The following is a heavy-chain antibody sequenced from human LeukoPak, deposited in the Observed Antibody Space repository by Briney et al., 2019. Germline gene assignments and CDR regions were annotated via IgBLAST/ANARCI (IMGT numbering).Heavy chain of an antibody. CDR3: ARGRGGAPRPEYFDY. J-gene: IGHJ4*02. Sequence: TLSLICTVSVDSIKSGHDLWPSISQPAGKVLVWIERIYTSESTNNNPYLKSRVTISVDTSKNQFPVKLRSVTAPATTVDHCARGRGGAPRPEYFDYWGQGTLVTVSS. D-gene: IGHD3-10*01. CDR1: VDSIKSGHDL. CDR2: IYTSEST. V-gene: IGHV4-61*02.